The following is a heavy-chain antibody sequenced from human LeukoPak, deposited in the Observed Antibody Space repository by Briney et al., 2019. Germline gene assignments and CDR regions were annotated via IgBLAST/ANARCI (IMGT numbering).Heavy chain of an antibody. Sequence: SETLSLTCAVSGYSISSGYYWGWIRQPPGKGLEWIGSIYHSGSTYYNPSLKSRVTISVDTSKNQFSLKLSSVTAADTAVYYCARGEYYGSGSYRSLPDYWGQGTLVTVSS. CDR3: ARGEYYGSGSYRSLPDY. V-gene: IGHV4-38-2*01. J-gene: IGHJ4*02. CDR2: IYHSGST. D-gene: IGHD3-10*01. CDR1: GYSISSGYY.